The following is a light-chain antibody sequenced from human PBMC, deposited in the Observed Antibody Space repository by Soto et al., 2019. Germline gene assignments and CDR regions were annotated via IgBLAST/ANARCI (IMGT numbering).Light chain of an antibody. V-gene: IGLV2-11*01. CDR1: SSDVGGYNY. Sequence: QSVLTQPRSVSGSPGQSVTISCTGTSSDVGGYNYVSWYQQYPGKAPKVMIYAVTKRPSGVPDRISGSKSGNTASLTISGLQAEDEADYYCCSYTGSYTHHVFRTGTKVPVL. J-gene: IGLJ1*01. CDR3: CSYTGSYTHHV. CDR2: AVT.